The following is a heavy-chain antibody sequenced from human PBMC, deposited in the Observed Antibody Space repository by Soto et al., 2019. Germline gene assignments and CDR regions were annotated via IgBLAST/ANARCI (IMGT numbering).Heavy chain of an antibody. V-gene: IGHV4-31*03. CDR2: IYYSGST. CDR3: ARVCGGDCHYGMDV. Sequence: QVQLQESGPGLVKPSQTLSLTCTVSGGSISSGGYYWTWIRQHPGKGLEWIGYIYYSGSTYYNPSLKSRVTISVDVSKNQFSLKLSSVTAADTAVYYCARVCGGDCHYGMDVWGQGTTVTVSS. CDR1: GGSISSGGYY. J-gene: IGHJ6*02. D-gene: IGHD2-21*02.